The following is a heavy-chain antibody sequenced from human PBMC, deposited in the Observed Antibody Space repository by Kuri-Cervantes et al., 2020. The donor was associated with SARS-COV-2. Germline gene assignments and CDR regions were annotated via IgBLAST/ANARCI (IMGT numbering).Heavy chain of an antibody. CDR1: GGSISSYY. D-gene: IGHD3-22*01. Sequence: GSLRLSCTVSGGSISSYYWSWIRQPPGKRLEWIGYIYDSGSTNYNPSLKSRVTISVDTSKNQFSPKLSSVTAADTAVYYCARFGDSSGYFDYWGQGTLVTVSS. CDR3: ARFGDSSGYFDY. CDR2: IYDSGST. V-gene: IGHV4-59*01. J-gene: IGHJ4*02.